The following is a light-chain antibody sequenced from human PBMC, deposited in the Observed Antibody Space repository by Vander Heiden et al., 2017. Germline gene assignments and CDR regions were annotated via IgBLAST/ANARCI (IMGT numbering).Light chain of an antibody. CDR1: SSNIGRYT. Sequence: QSVLTQPPSASGTPGQRVTISCSGSSSNIGRYTVNWYQQLPGTAPKLLIYTTNQRPSGVPDRFSGSKSGTSASLAISGLQSEDEADYFCAVWDDSLNGWVFGGGTKLTVL. V-gene: IGLV1-44*01. J-gene: IGLJ3*02. CDR3: AVWDDSLNGWV. CDR2: TTN.